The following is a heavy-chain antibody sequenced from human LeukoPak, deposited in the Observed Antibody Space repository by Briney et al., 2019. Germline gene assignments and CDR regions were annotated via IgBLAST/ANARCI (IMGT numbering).Heavy chain of an antibody. CDR3: AKDKGRGNYYGDYFDY. J-gene: IGHJ4*02. Sequence: PGGSLRLSCAASGFTFSNYGIHWVRQAPGKGLEGVAIISYDGKNTYYADSVKGRFTISRDNSKNTLYLQVNSLRTDDTAVYYCAKDKGRGNYYGDYFDYWGQGTLVTVSS. CDR2: ISYDGKNT. D-gene: IGHD1-26*01. V-gene: IGHV3-30*18. CDR1: GFTFSNYG.